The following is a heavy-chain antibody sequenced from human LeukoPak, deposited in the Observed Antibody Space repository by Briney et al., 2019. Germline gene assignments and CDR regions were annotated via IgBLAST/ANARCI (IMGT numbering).Heavy chain of an antibody. CDR3: ATYVLGDAFGI. CDR1: GFNFSIYG. D-gene: IGHD3-3*02. Sequence: GGSLRLSCAASGFNFSIYGMHWVRQAPGKGLEWVALIWYDGSNKYYADSVKGRFTISRDNSKNTLYLQMNSLRAEDTTVYYCATYVLGDAFGIWGQGTMVTVSS. J-gene: IGHJ3*02. V-gene: IGHV3-33*01. CDR2: IWYDGSNK.